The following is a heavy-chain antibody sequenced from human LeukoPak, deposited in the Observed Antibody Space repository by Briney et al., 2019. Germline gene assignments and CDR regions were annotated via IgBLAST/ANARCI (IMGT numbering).Heavy chain of an antibody. Sequence: PSETLSLTCTVSGYSISSGYYWGWIRQPPGKGLEWIGSIDHSGSTYYNPSLKSRITISVDPSKNQFSLKLSSVTAADPAVYYFSRRTGMVHEEMFDFWGKGTLVTVSS. CDR1: GYSISSGYY. CDR2: IDHSGST. V-gene: IGHV4-38-2*02. J-gene: IGHJ4*02. CDR3: SRRTGMVHEEMFDF. D-gene: IGHD5-24*01.